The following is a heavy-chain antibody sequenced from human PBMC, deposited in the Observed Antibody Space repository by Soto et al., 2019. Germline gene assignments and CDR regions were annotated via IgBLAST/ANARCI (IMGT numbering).Heavy chain of an antibody. CDR3: ASGIVVAGSPYYGMDV. D-gene: IGHD6-19*01. CDR1: GASISSHY. J-gene: IGHJ6*02. CDR2: IFHSGST. Sequence: PSETLSRTCTVSGASISSHYWSWIRQPPGKGLEWIGYIFHSGSTNYNPSLKSRVTISVDTSKNQFSLKLSSVTAADTAVYYCASGIVVAGSPYYGMDVWGQGTTVT. V-gene: IGHV4-59*11.